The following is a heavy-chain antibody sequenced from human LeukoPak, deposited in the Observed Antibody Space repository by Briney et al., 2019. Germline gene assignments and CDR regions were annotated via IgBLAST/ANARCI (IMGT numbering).Heavy chain of an antibody. CDR2: ISSSGSTI. V-gene: IGHV3-11*01. CDR1: GFTFSDYY. Sequence: GGSLRLSCAASGFTFSDYYMSWIRQAPGKGLEWVSYISSSGSTIYYADSVKGRFTISRDNAKNSLYLQMNSLRAEDTAVYYCAKDEVTMAQTEYFQHWGQGTLVTVSS. CDR3: AKDEVTMAQTEYFQH. D-gene: IGHD3-10*01. J-gene: IGHJ1*01.